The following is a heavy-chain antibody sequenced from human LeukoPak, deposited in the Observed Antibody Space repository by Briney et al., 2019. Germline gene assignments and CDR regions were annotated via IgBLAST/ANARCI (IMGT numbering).Heavy chain of an antibody. CDR3: ARIGKKPHLRIVVVINDAFDI. D-gene: IGHD3-22*01. CDR2: IYPAVSET. CDR1: GYAVASYW. V-gene: IGHV5-51*01. J-gene: IGHJ3*02. Sequence: GESLKISCRVSGYAVASYWIGWVRQVRGKGLTWMGIIYPAVSETKSSPSFQGQVTFSADKSINTTYLQWSSLKASDTAMYYCARIGKKPHLRIVVVINDAFDIWGQGTMVTVSS.